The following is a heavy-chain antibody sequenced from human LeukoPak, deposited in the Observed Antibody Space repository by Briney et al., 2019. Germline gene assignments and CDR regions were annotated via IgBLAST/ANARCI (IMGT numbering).Heavy chain of an antibody. J-gene: IGHJ6*02. D-gene: IGHD3-10*01. Sequence: KPSETLSLTCTVSGGSISSYYWSWIRQPPGKGLEWIGYIYYGGSTNYNPSLRSRVNISVDTSKNQFSLKLSSVTAADPAVYYCARSETLRGVISGMDVWGQGTTVTVSS. V-gene: IGHV4-59*01. CDR1: GGSISSYY. CDR3: ARSETLRGVISGMDV. CDR2: IYYGGST.